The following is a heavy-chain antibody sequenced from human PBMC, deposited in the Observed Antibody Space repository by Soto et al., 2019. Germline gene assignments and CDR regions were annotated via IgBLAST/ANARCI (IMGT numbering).Heavy chain of an antibody. D-gene: IGHD6-19*01. J-gene: IGHJ4*02. V-gene: IGHV1-69*02. CDR1: GGTLSTYT. Sequence: QGLLVQSGAEVKKPGSSVKVSCKAPGGTLSTYTLTWLRQATGQGPEWMGRIIPALDVEDYAQQFQGRVTITADTSTSTAYMELHSLRSDDTAVYYCAAVAGTSAFVGYFEYWSQGTLVTV. CDR3: AAVAGTSAFVGYFEY. CDR2: IIPALDVE.